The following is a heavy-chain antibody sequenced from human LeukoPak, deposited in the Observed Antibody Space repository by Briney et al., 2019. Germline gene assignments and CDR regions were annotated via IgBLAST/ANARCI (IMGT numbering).Heavy chain of an antibody. V-gene: IGHV4-59*01. CDR2: IYYSGST. D-gene: IGHD3-22*01. CDR3: ARDGEYYYDSSGYRPYWYY. CDR1: GGSISSYY. Sequence: ASETLSLTCTVSGGSISSYYWSWIRQPPGKGLEWIGYIYYSGSTNYNPSLKSRVTISVDTSKNQFSLKLSSVTAADTAVYYCARDGEYYYDSSGYRPYWYYWGQGTLVTVSS. J-gene: IGHJ4*02.